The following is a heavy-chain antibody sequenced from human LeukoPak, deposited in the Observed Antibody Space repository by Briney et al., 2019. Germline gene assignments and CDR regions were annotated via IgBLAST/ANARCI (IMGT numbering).Heavy chain of an antibody. V-gene: IGHV3-21*01. CDR3: ARGSGSYLFQH. Sequence: GGSLRLSCAASGFTFSSYNMNWVRQAPGKGLEWVSSISSSSSYIYYADSVKGRFTISRDNAKNSLYLQMNNLRAEDTAVYYCARGSGSYLFQHWGQGTLDAVSS. D-gene: IGHD1-26*01. J-gene: IGHJ1*01. CDR1: GFTFSSYN. CDR2: ISSSSSYI.